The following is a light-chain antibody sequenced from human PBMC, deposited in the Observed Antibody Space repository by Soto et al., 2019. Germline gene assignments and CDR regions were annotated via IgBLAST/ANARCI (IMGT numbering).Light chain of an antibody. Sequence: DIQRTQSPSSMSASVGDRVTMTCRASQSISSYLNWYQQKPGKAPKLLIYAASSLQSGVPSRFSGSVSGTEGTITISSLKKEDGSTYYCLQHNSYTRTFGQGTKVDIK. CDR3: LQHNSYTRT. V-gene: IGKV1-17*01. CDR2: AAS. J-gene: IGKJ1*01. CDR1: QSISSY.